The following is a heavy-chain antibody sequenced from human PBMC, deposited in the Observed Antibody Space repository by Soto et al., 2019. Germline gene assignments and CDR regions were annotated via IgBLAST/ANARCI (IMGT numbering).Heavy chain of an antibody. CDR3: ARDNSRIDYGEFVV. CDR1: CYTFTGYY. J-gene: IGHJ1*01. D-gene: IGHD4-17*01. Sequence: PEKVSWKCSCYTFTGYYLHWVRQAPGQGLEWMGWINPKTGDTTYAQKFQGRVTLTRDTSISTAYMELGRLGSDDTAVYYCARDNSRIDYGEFVVWGQGPLGTVA. V-gene: IGHV1-2*02. CDR2: INPKTGDT.